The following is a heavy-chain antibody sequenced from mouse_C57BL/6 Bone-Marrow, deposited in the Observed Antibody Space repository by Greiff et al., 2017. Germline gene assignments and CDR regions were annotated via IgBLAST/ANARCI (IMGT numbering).Heavy chain of an antibody. J-gene: IGHJ1*03. CDR3: ARRGGNYCYWYLDV. CDR2: IYPGSGST. CDR1: GYTFTSYW. Sequence: VQLQQPGAELVKPGASVKMSCKASGYTFTSYWITWVKQRPGQGLEWIGDIYPGSGSTNYNEKFKSKATLTVDTSSSTAYMQLSSLTSEDSAVYYCARRGGNYCYWYLDVWGTGTTVTVSS. V-gene: IGHV1-55*01. D-gene: IGHD2-1*01.